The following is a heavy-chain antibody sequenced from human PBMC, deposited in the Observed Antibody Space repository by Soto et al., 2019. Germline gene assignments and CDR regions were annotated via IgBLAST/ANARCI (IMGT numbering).Heavy chain of an antibody. CDR1: GGTFSSYA. D-gene: IGHD3-22*01. Sequence: LVKVSCKASGGTFSSYAISWVRQAPGQGLEWMGGIIPIFGTANYAQKFQGRVTITADKSTSTAYMELSSLRSEDTAVYYCARDLYDSSGYHQGFDYWGQGTLVTVSS. V-gene: IGHV1-69*06. CDR2: IIPIFGTA. CDR3: ARDLYDSSGYHQGFDY. J-gene: IGHJ4*02.